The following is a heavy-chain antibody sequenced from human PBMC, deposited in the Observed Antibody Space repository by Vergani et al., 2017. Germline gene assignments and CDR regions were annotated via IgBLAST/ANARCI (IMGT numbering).Heavy chain of an antibody. Sequence: QVQLVESGVGVVQPGRSLRLSCAASGFTFSSYGMHWVRQAPGKGLEWVAVISYDGSNKYYADCVKGRFTISRDNSKNTLYLQMNSLRAEDTAVYYCAKDYGGPLGYWGQGTLVTVSS. CDR3: AKDYGGPLGY. V-gene: IGHV3-30*18. CDR1: GFTFSSYG. CDR2: ISYDGSNK. D-gene: IGHD3-16*01. J-gene: IGHJ4*02.